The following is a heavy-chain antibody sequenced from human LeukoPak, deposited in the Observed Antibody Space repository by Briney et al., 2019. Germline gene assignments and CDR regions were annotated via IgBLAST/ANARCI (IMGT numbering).Heavy chain of an antibody. CDR2: INHSGST. D-gene: IGHD5-18*01. V-gene: IGHV4-34*01. Sequence: PSETLSLTCAVYGGSFSGYYWSWIRQPPGKGLEWIGEINHSGSTNYNPSLKSRVTISVDTSKNQFSLKLSSVTAADTAVYYCARDGYNYGYTYFFDYWGQGTLVTVSS. J-gene: IGHJ4*02. CDR1: GGSFSGYY. CDR3: ARDGYNYGYTYFFDY.